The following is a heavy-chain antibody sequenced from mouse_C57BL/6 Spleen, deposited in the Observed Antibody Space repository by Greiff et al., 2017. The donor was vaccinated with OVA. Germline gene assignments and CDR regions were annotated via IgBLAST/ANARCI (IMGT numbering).Heavy chain of an antibody. CDR1: GYTFTSYW. CDR3: ARGGTTVVATDWYFDV. J-gene: IGHJ1*03. V-gene: IGHV1-72*01. D-gene: IGHD1-1*01. Sequence: QVQLQQPGAELVKPGASVKLSCKASGYTFTSYWMHWVKQRPGRGLEWIGWIDPNSGGTKYNEKFKSKATLTVDKPSSTAYMQLSSLTSEDSAVYYCARGGTTVVATDWYFDVWGTGTTVTVSS. CDR2: IDPNSGGT.